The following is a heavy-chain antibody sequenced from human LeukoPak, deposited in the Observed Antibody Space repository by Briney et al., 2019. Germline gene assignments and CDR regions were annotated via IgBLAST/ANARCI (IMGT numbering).Heavy chain of an antibody. CDR2: LYSSGST. J-gene: IGHJ6*03. D-gene: IGHD3-10*01. Sequence: KASETLSLTCTVSDDSISSYYWSWVRQPAGMGLEFIGRLYSSGSTNYNPSLKSRVTMSVDTSKNQFSLNLSSVTAADTAMYYCARTTSGAGPNYYMDVWAKGTTVTISS. CDR3: ARTTSGAGPNYYMDV. CDR1: DDSISSYY. V-gene: IGHV4-4*07.